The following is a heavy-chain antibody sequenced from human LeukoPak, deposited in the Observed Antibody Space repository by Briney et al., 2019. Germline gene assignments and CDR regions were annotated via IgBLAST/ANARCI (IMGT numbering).Heavy chain of an antibody. CDR2: INHSGST. CDR1: GGSFSGYY. D-gene: IGHD3-10*01. V-gene: IGHV4-34*01. Sequence: SETLSLTCAVYGGSFSGYYWSWIRQPPGKGLEWIGEINHSGSTNYNPSLKSRVTISVDTSKNQFSLKLSSVTAADTAVYYCARDKSLWFGEDYFDYWGQGTLVTVSS. CDR3: ARDKSLWFGEDYFDY. J-gene: IGHJ4*02.